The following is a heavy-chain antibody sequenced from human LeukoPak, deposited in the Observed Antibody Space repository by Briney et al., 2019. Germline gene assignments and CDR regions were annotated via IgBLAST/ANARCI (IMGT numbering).Heavy chain of an antibody. CDR3: ARGPPPYYFDY. J-gene: IGHJ4*02. CDR1: GGSFSGYY. Sequence: SETLSLTCAVYGGSFSGYYWSWIRQPPGKGLEWIGEINHSGSTNCNPSLKSRVTISVDTSKNQFSLKLSSVTAADTAVYYCARGPPPYYFDYWGQGTLVTVSS. CDR2: INHSGST. V-gene: IGHV4-34*01.